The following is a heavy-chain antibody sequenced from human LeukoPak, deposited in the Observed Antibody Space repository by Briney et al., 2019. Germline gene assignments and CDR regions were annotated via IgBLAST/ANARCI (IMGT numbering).Heavy chain of an antibody. J-gene: IGHJ4*02. CDR2: INHSGST. Sequence: SEILSLTCAVYGGSFSGYYWSWIRQPPGKGLEWIGEINHSGSTNYNPSLKSRVTISVDTSKNQFSLKLSSVTAADTAVYYCARGIVVVPAAPYYFDYWGQGTLVTVSS. D-gene: IGHD2-2*01. CDR1: GGSFSGYY. V-gene: IGHV4-34*01. CDR3: ARGIVVVPAAPYYFDY.